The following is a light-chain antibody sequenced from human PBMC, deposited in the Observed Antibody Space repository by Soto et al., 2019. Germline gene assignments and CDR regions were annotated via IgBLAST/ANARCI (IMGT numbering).Light chain of an antibody. CDR3: QSYDSSLNWV. CDR2: GNS. CDR1: SSNIGAGYD. V-gene: IGLV1-40*01. J-gene: IGLJ3*02. Sequence: QSVLTQPPSVSGAPGQRVTISCTGSSSNIGAGYDVHWYQQLPGTAPKLLIYGNSNRPSGVPDRFSGSKSGTSASLAITGLQAEDEADYYCQSYDSSLNWVFGGGTKLTFL.